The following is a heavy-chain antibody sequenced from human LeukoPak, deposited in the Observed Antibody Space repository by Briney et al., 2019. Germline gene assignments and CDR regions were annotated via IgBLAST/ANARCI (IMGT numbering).Heavy chain of an antibody. CDR1: GFTFSSYG. D-gene: IGHD5-12*01. J-gene: IGHJ6*03. CDR3: ARDEIGVTTRGNYYSYMDV. V-gene: IGHV3-30*03. Sequence: GRSLRLSCAASGFTFSSYGMHWVRQAPGKGLEWVAVISYDGSNKYYADSVKGRFTISRDNSKNTLYLQMNSLRAEDTAVYYCARDEIGVTTRGNYYSYMDVWGKGTTVTVSS. CDR2: ISYDGSNK.